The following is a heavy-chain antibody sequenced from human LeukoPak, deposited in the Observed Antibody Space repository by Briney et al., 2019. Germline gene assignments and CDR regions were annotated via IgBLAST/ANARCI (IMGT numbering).Heavy chain of an antibody. CDR1: GYTFSSYW. J-gene: IGHJ4*02. D-gene: IGHD3-10*01. Sequence: GESLKISCKSSGYTFSSYWIGWVRQMPGKGLEWMGIIHPGDSDTRYSPSFQGQVTISADKSTSTAYLQWSSLKASDSAMYYCSRRGVGSDDYWGQGTLLIVSS. CDR3: SRRGVGSDDY. V-gene: IGHV5-51*01. CDR2: IHPGDSDT.